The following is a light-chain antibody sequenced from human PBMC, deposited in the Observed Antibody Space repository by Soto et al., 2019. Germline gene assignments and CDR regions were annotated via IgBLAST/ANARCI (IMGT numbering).Light chain of an antibody. CDR1: QSLLHSNGYKY. CDR2: LTS. V-gene: IGKV2-28*01. CDR3: MQALQSPFT. Sequence: DIVMTQSPLSLPVTPGEPASISCRSSQSLLHSNGYKYLNWYLQKPGQSPLLLIYLTSTRASGVPDRFSGSVSGTDFTLKISKVEADDVGVYYCMQALQSPFTCGPGTKVYIK. J-gene: IGKJ3*01.